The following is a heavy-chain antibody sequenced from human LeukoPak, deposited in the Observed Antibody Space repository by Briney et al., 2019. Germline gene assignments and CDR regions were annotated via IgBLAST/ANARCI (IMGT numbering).Heavy chain of an antibody. CDR3: ARDRRITMVRGVIKWFDP. J-gene: IGHJ5*02. D-gene: IGHD3-10*01. V-gene: IGHV4-34*01. CDR2: INHSGST. CDR1: GGSFSGYY. Sequence: SETLSLTCAVYGGSFSGYYWSWIRQPPGKGLEWIGEINHSGSTNYNPSLKCRVTISVDTSKNQFSLKLSSVTAADTAVYYCARDRRITMVRGVIKWFDPWGQGTLVTVSS.